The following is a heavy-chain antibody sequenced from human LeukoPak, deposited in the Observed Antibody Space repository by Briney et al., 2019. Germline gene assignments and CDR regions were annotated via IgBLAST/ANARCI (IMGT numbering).Heavy chain of an antibody. Sequence: ASVKVSCKASGYTFTGYYMHWVRQAPGQGLEWMGIINPSGGSTSYAQKFQGRVTMTRDTSTSTVYMELSSLRSEDTAVYYCARDSALLWFGESTPNWFDPWGQGTLVTVSS. CDR1: GYTFTGYY. J-gene: IGHJ5*02. CDR2: INPSGGST. D-gene: IGHD3-10*01. CDR3: ARDSALLWFGESTPNWFDP. V-gene: IGHV1-46*01.